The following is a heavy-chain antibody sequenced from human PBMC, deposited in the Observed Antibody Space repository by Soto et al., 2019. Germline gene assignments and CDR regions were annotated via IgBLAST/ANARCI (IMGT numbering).Heavy chain of an antibody. Sequence: ESGGGLVKPGGSLRLSCAASGFTFSNAWMNWVRQAPGKGLEWVGRIKSKTDGGTTDYAAPVKGRFTISRDDSKNTLYLQMNSLKTEDTAVYYCTTDLNCGGDCYSGYNYWGQGTLVTVSS. CDR2: IKSKTDGGTT. CDR1: GFTFSNAW. V-gene: IGHV3-15*07. J-gene: IGHJ4*02. CDR3: TTDLNCGGDCYSGYNY. D-gene: IGHD2-21*02.